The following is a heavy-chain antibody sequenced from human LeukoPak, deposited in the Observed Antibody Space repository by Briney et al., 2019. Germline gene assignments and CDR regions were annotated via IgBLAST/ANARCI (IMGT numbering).Heavy chain of an antibody. V-gene: IGHV3-21*01. J-gene: IGHJ4*02. CDR1: GFTFSSYS. CDR3: ARHVVAVGFDY. D-gene: IGHD3-22*01. CDR2: ITSSSSYI. Sequence: GGSLRLSCAATGFTFSSYSMNWVRQAPGKGLEWVSSITSSSSYIYYADSVKGRFTISRDNAKNSLYLQMNSLRAEDTAVYYCARHVVAVGFDYWGQGTLVTVSS.